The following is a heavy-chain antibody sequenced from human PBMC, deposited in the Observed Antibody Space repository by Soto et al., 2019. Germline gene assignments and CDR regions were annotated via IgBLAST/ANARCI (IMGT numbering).Heavy chain of an antibody. CDR2: ISSSSTTI. CDR3: ARDVIGIFGGDYGLIGAFDI. J-gene: IGHJ3*02. CDR1: GFSFSSYT. D-gene: IGHD4-17*01. V-gene: IGHV3-48*02. Sequence: EVQLVESGGGLVQPGGSLRLSCAASGFSFSSYTMNWVRQAPGKGLQWVSYISSSSTTIYYADSVKGRFTISRDNAKSSVYLQMNSLRDEDTAVYFCARDVIGIFGGDYGLIGAFDICGQGTMVTVSS.